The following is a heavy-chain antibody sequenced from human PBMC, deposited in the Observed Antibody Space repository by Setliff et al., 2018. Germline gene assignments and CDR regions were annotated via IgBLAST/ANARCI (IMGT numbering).Heavy chain of an antibody. Sequence: KAGGSLRLSCAGSGFTFSSYTMNWVRQAPGKGLEWVSSIISSGSHIYYADSVKGRFTSSRDNAKNSLYLQMNSLRAEDTAVYYCARDSVIRYFDWLSPYYYYYYYMDVWGKGTTVTVSS. V-gene: IGHV3-21*01. D-gene: IGHD3-9*01. CDR3: ARDSVIRYFDWLSPYYYYYYYMDV. CDR2: IISSGSHI. CDR1: GFTFSSYT. J-gene: IGHJ6*03.